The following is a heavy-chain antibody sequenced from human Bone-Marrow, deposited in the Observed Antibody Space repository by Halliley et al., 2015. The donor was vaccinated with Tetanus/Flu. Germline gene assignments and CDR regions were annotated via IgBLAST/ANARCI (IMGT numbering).Heavy chain of an antibody. CDR2: TSHSGDP. Sequence: WLGETSHSGDPNYTPPFRCRVTISVDKSKTPFFLKVSSVAAADTALYYCARDYYGSGRAWFDPWGQGTLVTVSS. CDR3: ARDYYGSGRAWFDP. V-gene: IGHV4-4*02. J-gene: IGHJ5*02. D-gene: IGHD3-10*01.